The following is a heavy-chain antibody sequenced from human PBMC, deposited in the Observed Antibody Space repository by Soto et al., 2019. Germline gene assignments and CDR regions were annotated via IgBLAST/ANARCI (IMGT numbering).Heavy chain of an antibody. J-gene: IGHJ6*02. V-gene: IGHV4-31*03. Sequence: PXETLSLTCTVSGGSISSGGYYWSWIRQHPGKGLEWIGYIYYSGSTYYNPSLKSRVTISVDTSKNQFSLKPSSVTAADTAVYYCARDRLRDYGDPETVYYYYYGMDVWGQGTTVTVSS. CDR2: IYYSGST. D-gene: IGHD4-17*01. CDR1: GGSISSGGYY. CDR3: ARDRLRDYGDPETVYYYYYGMDV.